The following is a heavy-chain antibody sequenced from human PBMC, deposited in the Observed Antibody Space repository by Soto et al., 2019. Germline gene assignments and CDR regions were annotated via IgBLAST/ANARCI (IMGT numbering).Heavy chain of an antibody. D-gene: IGHD2-21*01. CDR3: VRDMQLWRLDS. CDR2: INTDGSVA. Sequence: EVQLVESGGGLVQPGESLRLSCAASGLTFRSYWMHWVRQAPGKGLVWVSRINTDGSVAIYVDSVKGRFTISRDNAKNTLYLHMNSLRAEDTAVYYCVRDMQLWRLDSWDQGALVTVSS. V-gene: IGHV3-74*01. J-gene: IGHJ4*02. CDR1: GLTFRSYW.